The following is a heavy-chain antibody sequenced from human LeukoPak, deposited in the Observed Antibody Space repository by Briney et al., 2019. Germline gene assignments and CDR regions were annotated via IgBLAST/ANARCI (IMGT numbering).Heavy chain of an antibody. Sequence: GGSLRLSCAASGFMFSTYAMSWVRQAPGKGLEWVSGISDSGSNTYYADSVKGRFTISRDNSKNTLYLQMNSLRAEDTAVYYCAKFDPLVAFDIWGQGTMVTVSS. CDR2: ISDSGSNT. J-gene: IGHJ3*02. CDR3: AKFDPLVAFDI. D-gene: IGHD2-8*02. V-gene: IGHV3-23*01. CDR1: GFMFSTYA.